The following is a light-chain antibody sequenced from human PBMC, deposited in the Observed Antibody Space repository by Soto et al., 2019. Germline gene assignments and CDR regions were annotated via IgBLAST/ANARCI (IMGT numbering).Light chain of an antibody. CDR2: GAS. CDR3: QQYNDWPLS. CDR1: QNVNSN. Sequence: EEVMTQSPAALSVSPGERANLSCRASQNVNSNLDWYQQKPGQAPRLLLYGASTRATGIPARFSGSASGTVFTHTISSLQSEDSAVYYCQQYNDWPLSFGGGTKVEIK. V-gene: IGKV3-15*01. J-gene: IGKJ4*01.